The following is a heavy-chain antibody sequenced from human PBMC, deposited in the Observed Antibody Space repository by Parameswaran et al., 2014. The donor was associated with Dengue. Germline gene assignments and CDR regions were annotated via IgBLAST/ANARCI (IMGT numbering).Heavy chain of an antibody. J-gene: IGHJ4*02. V-gene: IGHV4-59*01. CDR1: GGSISSYY. CDR2: IYYSGST. CDR3: ARSRAPYSPVRY. Sequence: AGGSLRLSCTVSGGSISSYYWSWIRQPPGKGLEWIGYIYYSGSTNYNPSLKSRVTISVDTSKNQFSLKLSSVTAADTAVYYCARSRAPYSPVRYWGQGTLVTVSS. D-gene: IGHD4-11*01.